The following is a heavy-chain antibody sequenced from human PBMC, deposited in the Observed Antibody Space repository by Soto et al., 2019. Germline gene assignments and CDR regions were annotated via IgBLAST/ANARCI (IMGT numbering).Heavy chain of an antibody. D-gene: IGHD3-10*01. CDR3: ARAGTPIDY. V-gene: IGHV1-18*01. CDR2: ISGDNGNT. J-gene: IGHJ4*02. CDR1: GYTFTNFG. Sequence: QVQLVQSGAEVKKPGASVKVSCKTSGYTFTNFGLSWVRQAPGQGLEWMGWISGDNGNTHYAQNLQGRVTMTTDTSTRRDYMERRSLPSDNTALYYCARAGTPIDYGGQGTLVTVSS.